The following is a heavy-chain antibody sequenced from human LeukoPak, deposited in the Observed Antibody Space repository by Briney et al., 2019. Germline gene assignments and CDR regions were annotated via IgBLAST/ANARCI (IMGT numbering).Heavy chain of an antibody. CDR1: VYTFTVYY. CDR2: INPNSGGT. Sequence: VASVKLSCKSSVYTFTVYYMHWVRQAPGQRLEWMGWINPNSGGTNYAQKFQGRVTMTRDTSISTAYMELSGLRSDDTAVYYCATSDIVVVPAASNPDYWGQGTLVTVSS. V-gene: IGHV1-2*02. D-gene: IGHD2-2*01. J-gene: IGHJ4*02. CDR3: ATSDIVVVPAASNPDY.